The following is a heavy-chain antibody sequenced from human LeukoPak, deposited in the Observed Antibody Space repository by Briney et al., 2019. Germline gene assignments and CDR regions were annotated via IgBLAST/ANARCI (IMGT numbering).Heavy chain of an antibody. J-gene: IGHJ4*02. CDR1: GFTFSSYG. Sequence: GGSLILSCAASGFTFSSYGMHWVRQAPGKGLEWVAFIRYDGSNKYYADSVKGRFTISRDNSKNTLYLQMNSLRAEDTAVYYCAKDPTYYDFWSGPQGYWGQGTLVTISS. CDR2: IRYDGSNK. CDR3: AKDPTYYDFWSGPQGY. V-gene: IGHV3-30*02. D-gene: IGHD3-3*01.